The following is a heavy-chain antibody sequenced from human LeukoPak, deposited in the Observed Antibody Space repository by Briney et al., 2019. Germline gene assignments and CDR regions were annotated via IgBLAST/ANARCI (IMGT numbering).Heavy chain of an antibody. V-gene: IGHV3-21*01. Sequence: GGSLRLSCAASGFTFSSYSMNWVRQAPGKGLEWVSSISSSSSYIYYADSVKGRFTISRDNAKNSLYLQMNSLRAEDTAVYYCARPRSGLNYFYFCGEGTLVTVSS. CDR1: GFTFSSYS. CDR2: ISSSSSYI. D-gene: IGHD3-3*01. CDR3: ARPRSGLNYFYF. J-gene: IGHJ4*02.